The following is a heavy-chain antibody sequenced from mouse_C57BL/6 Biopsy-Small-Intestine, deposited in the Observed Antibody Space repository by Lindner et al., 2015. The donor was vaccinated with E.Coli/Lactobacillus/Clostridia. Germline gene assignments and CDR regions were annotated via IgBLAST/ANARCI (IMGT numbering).Heavy chain of an antibody. CDR1: GHTLTSYT. D-gene: IGHD1-1*01. V-gene: IGHV1-4*01. CDR3: AFYYGGYFDI. CDR2: INPSSGYT. Sequence: VQLQESGAELARPGASVKMSCKASGHTLTSYTIHWVKQRPGQGLEWIGYINPSSGYTKNTQKFEDKATLTADKSSSTAYMQLSSLTSEDSAVYYCAFYYGGYFDIWGTGTTVTVSS. J-gene: IGHJ1*03.